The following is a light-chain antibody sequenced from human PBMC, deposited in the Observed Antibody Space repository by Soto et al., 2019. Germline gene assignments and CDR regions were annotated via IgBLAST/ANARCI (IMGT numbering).Light chain of an antibody. V-gene: IGKV3-11*01. CDR1: PSVSSY. CDR3: QQLSNWPWT. Sequence: EIVLTQSPATLSLSPGERATLSCRASPSVSSYLAWYQQKAGQAPRLLIYDASNRATGIPARFSGSGSGTDFTLTISSLEPEDFAVYYCQQLSNWPWTFGQGTKVEIK. J-gene: IGKJ1*01. CDR2: DAS.